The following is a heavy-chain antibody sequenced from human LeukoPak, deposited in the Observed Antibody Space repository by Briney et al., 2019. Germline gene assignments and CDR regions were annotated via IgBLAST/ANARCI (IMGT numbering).Heavy chain of an antibody. CDR2: IYYSGST. CDR3: ATGGIVVVPAAIGEGAFDI. CDR1: GGSISSSSYY. V-gene: IGHV4-39*01. D-gene: IGHD2-2*01. Sequence: SETLSLTCTVSGGSISSSSYYWGWIRQPPGKGLVWIGSIYYSGSTYYNPSLKSRVTISVDTSKNQFSLKLSSVTAADTAVYYCATGGIVVVPAAIGEGAFDIWGQGTMVTVSP. J-gene: IGHJ3*02.